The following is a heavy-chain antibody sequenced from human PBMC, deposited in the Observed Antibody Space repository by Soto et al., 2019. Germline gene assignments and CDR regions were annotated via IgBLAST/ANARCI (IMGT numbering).Heavy chain of an antibody. Sequence: EALSLSSTDSGVSISNSSYYWGWIRRPPGKGLEWIGTIYYSGITYYNPSLKSRVTISVDTSKNQFSLKLTSVTDADTAVYYCARHGSNWGQGTLVTVSS. CDR1: GVSISNSSYY. CDR3: ARHGSN. V-gene: IGHV4-39*01. J-gene: IGHJ4*02. CDR2: IYYSGIT.